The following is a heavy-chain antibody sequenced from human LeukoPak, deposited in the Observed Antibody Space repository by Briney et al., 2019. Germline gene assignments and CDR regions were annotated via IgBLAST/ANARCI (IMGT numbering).Heavy chain of an antibody. V-gene: IGHV4-59*08. J-gene: IGHJ3*02. CDR1: GGSISSYY. Sequence: NPSETLSLTCTVSGGSISSYYWSWIRQPPGKGLEWIGYIYYSGSTNYNPSLKSRVTISVDTSKNQFSLKLSSVTAADTAVYYCADGSSGAFDIWGQGTMVTVSS. CDR2: IYYSGST. D-gene: IGHD1-26*01. CDR3: ADGSSGAFDI.